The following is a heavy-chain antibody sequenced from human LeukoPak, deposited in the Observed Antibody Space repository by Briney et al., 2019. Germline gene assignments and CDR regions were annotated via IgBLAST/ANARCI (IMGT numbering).Heavy chain of an antibody. D-gene: IGHD4-11*01. J-gene: IGHJ5*02. CDR2: IYYSGST. Sequence: KPSETLSLTCTVSGGSISSGGYSWSWLRQHPGKGLEWIGYIYYSGSTYYNPSLKSRVTISVDTSKNQFSLKLSSVTAADTAVYYCARASTVTTGWFDPWGQGTLVTVSS. CDR1: GGSISSGGYS. V-gene: IGHV4-31*03. CDR3: ARASTVTTGWFDP.